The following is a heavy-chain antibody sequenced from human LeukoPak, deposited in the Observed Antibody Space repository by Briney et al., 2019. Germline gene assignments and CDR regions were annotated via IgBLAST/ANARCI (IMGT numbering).Heavy chain of an antibody. Sequence: SETLSLTCTVSGGSISSSSYYWGWIRQPPGKGLEWIGSIYYSGSTYYNPSLKSRVTISVDTSKNQFSLKLSSVTAADTAVYYCARCIVVVINNWFDPWGQGTLVTVSS. J-gene: IGHJ5*02. CDR1: GGSISSSSYY. CDR3: ARCIVVVINNWFDP. CDR2: IYYSGST. V-gene: IGHV4-39*07. D-gene: IGHD3-22*01.